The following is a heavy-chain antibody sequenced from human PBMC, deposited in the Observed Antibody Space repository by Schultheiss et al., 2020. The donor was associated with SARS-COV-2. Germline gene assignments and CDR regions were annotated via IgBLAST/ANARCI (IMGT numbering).Heavy chain of an antibody. Sequence: GGSLRLSCTASGFTFGDYAMSWFRQAPGKGLEWVSYISSSSSTIYYADSVKGRFTISRDNSKNTLHLELNSLRAEDTAVYYCARGFRNYGNYFDPWGQGTLVTVSS. J-gene: IGHJ5*02. CDR1: GFTFGDYA. V-gene: IGHV3-48*01. D-gene: IGHD1-7*01. CDR2: ISSSSSTI. CDR3: ARGFRNYGNYFDP.